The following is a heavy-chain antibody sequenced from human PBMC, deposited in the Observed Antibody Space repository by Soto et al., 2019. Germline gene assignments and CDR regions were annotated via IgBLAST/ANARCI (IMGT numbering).Heavy chain of an antibody. J-gene: IGHJ6*02. V-gene: IGHV1-69*06. CDR2: IIPIFGTA. Sequence: SVKVSCKASGGTFSSYAISWVRQAPGQGLEWMGGIIPIFGTANYAQKFQGRVTITADKSTSTAYMELSSLRSEDTAVYYCARDPCSSTSCYLLSYYYYGMDVWGQGTTVTVSS. D-gene: IGHD2-2*01. CDR3: ARDPCSSTSCYLLSYYYYGMDV. CDR1: GGTFSSYA.